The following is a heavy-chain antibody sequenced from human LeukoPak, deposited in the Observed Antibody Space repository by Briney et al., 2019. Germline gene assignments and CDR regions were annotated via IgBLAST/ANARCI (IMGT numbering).Heavy chain of an antibody. CDR1: GGSFSGYY. D-gene: IGHD1-26*01. J-gene: IGHJ4*02. V-gene: IGHV4-34*01. Sequence: SETLSLTCAVYGGSFSGYYWSWIRQPPGKGLEWIGEINHSGGTNYNPSLKSRVTISVDTSKNQFSLKLSSVTAADTAVYYCARDHVGATVFDYWGQGTLVTVSS. CDR2: INHSGGT. CDR3: ARDHVGATVFDY.